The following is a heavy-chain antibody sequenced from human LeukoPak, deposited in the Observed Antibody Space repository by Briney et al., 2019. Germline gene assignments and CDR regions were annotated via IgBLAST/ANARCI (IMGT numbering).Heavy chain of an antibody. CDR2: IYYSGST. CDR1: GGSISSGGYY. CDR3: ARGYDFWSGHGGIDP. J-gene: IGHJ5*02. D-gene: IGHD3-3*01. Sequence: SETLSLTCTVSGGSISSGGYYWSWIRQHPGKGLEWIGYIYYSGSTYYNPSLKSRVTISVDTSKNQFSLKLSSVTAADTAVYYCARGYDFWSGHGGIDPWGQGTLVTVSS. V-gene: IGHV4-31*03.